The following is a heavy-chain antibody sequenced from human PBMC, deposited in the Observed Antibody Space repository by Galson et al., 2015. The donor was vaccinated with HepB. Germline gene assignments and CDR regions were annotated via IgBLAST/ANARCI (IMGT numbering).Heavy chain of an antibody. CDR2: INHSGST. V-gene: IGHV4-34*01. CDR3: ARGRYSSRAFDP. D-gene: IGHD6-13*01. Sequence: SETLSLTCAVYGGSFSGYYWSWIRQPPGKGLEWIGEINHSGSTNYNPSLKSRVTISVDTSKNQFSLKLSSVTAADTGVYYCARGRYSSRAFDPWGQGTLVTVSS. J-gene: IGHJ5*02. CDR1: GGSFSGYY.